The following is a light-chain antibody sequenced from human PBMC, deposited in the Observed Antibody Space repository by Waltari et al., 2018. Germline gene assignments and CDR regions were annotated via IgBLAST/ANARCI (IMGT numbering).Light chain of an antibody. J-gene: IGKJ4*01. CDR1: QGVSMY. V-gene: IGKV3-11*01. CDR3: QQRSNWPMT. Sequence: EVVLTQSPATLSLSPGDTATLSCRASQGVSMYLAWYQHRPGQGPRLLIYDATNRATGIPARFGGSGSGTDFTLTISSLGPEDFAVYFCQQRSNWPMTFGGGTKVEIK. CDR2: DAT.